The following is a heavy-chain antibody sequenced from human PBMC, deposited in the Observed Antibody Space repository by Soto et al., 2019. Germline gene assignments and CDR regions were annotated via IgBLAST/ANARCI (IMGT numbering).Heavy chain of an antibody. D-gene: IGHD1-7*01. CDR2: TYYRSRWYN. Sequence: SQTLSLTCVISGDSVSSNSAAWNWIRQSPSRGLEWLGRTYYRSRWYNDYAVSVKSRITVNPDTSKNQFSLHLNSVTPEDTAVYYFAGTTSLQWYYIDVWDKGTTVTVSS. V-gene: IGHV6-1*01. J-gene: IGHJ6*03. CDR1: GDSVSSNSAA. CDR3: AGTTSLQWYYIDV.